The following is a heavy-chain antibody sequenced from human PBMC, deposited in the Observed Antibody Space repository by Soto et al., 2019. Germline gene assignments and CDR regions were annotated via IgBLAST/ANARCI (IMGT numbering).Heavy chain of an antibody. CDR1: GFTFSSYT. D-gene: IGHD5-12*01. CDR3: AKAWRIDY. J-gene: IGHJ4*02. Sequence: EVQLLESGGGLVEPGGSRRLSCAASGFTFSSYTMSWVRQAPGKGLEWVSTISGSGSSTYSADSVKGRFTISRDNSKNTLDLQMNSRRGEDTGIGYCAKAWRIDYGGQGAIVTVSS. V-gene: IGHV3-23*01. CDR2: ISGSGSST.